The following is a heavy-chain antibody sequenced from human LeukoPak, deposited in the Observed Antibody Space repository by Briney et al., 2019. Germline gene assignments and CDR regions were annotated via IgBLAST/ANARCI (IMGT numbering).Heavy chain of an antibody. CDR3: ARSHYCSGGSCYGDY. V-gene: IGHV5-51*01. CDR2: IYPDDSQT. Sequence: GESLKISCKTSGYYFNNYWITWVRQMPGKGLEWMGIIYPDDSQTRYSPSFRGQVTISADKSISTAYLQWSSLKASDTAMYYCARSHYCSGGSCYGDYWGQRTLVTVSS. J-gene: IGHJ4*02. CDR1: GYYFNNYW. D-gene: IGHD2-15*01.